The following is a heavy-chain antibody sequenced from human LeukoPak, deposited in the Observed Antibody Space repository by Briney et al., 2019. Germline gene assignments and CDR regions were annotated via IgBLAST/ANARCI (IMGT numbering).Heavy chain of an antibody. CDR2: ISGSAGGT. CDR1: GITLSNYG. D-gene: IGHD3-22*01. Sequence: GGSLRLSCAVSGITLSNYGMSWVRQAPGKGLEWVAGISGSAGGTNYADSVKGRFTISRDNSKNTLYLQMNRLRAEDTAVYFCAKRGVVIRVILVGFHKEAYYFDSWGQGALVTASS. V-gene: IGHV3-23*01. J-gene: IGHJ4*02. CDR3: AKRGVVIRVILVGFHKEAYYFDS.